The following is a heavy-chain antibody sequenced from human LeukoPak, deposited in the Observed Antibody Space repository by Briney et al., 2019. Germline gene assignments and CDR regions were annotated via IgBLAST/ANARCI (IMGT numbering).Heavy chain of an antibody. J-gene: IGHJ6*03. D-gene: IGHD2/OR15-2a*01. Sequence: SVKVSCKASGGTFSSYAISWVRQAPGQGLEWMGGIIPIFGTANYGQKFQGRVTITADESTSTAYMELSSLRAEDTAVYYCAKELYPAMIYYYYMDVWGKGTTVTISS. CDR3: AKELYPAMIYYYYMDV. CDR2: IIPIFGTA. CDR1: GGTFSSYA. V-gene: IGHV1-69*13.